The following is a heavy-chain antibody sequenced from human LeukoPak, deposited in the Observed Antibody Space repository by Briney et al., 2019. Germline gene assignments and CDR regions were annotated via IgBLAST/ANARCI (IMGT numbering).Heavy chain of an antibody. CDR3: AKEDRTSAPGYYYGMDV. J-gene: IGHJ6*04. V-gene: IGHV3-30*18. D-gene: IGHD2-15*01. Sequence: GRSLRLSCAASGITFSSYGMHWVRQAPGKGLEWVAVTSYDGSNKYYADSVKGRFTISRDDSKNTLYLQMNSLRAEDTAVYYCAKEDRTSAPGYYYGMDVWGKGTTVTVSS. CDR2: TSYDGSNK. CDR1: GITFSSYG.